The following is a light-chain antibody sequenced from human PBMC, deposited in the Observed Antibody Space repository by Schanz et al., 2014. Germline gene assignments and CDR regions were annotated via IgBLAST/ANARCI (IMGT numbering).Light chain of an antibody. CDR1: EDINNS. CDR3: QRYITYPAL. V-gene: IGKV1-33*01. CDR2: DAS. J-gene: IGKJ4*01. Sequence: DIQMTQSPSSLSASVGDRVTITCQASEDINNSLNWYQQRPGKAPKLLIYDASNLETGVPSRFSGGGSGTHFTFTISSLQPEDIATYYCQRYITYPALFGGGTKVEIK.